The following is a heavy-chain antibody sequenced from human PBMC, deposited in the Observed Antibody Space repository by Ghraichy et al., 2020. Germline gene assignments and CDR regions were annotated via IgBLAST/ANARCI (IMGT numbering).Heavy chain of an antibody. CDR3: ARHYQWLRSAFDI. V-gene: IGHV4-59*08. D-gene: IGHD5-12*01. CDR1: GGSISSYY. CDR2: IYYSGST. J-gene: IGHJ3*02. Sequence: SQTLSLTCTVSGGSISSYYWSWIRQPPGKGLEWIGYIYYSGSTNYNPSLKSRVTISVDTSKNQFSLKLSSVTAADTAVYYCARHYQWLRSAFDIWGQGTMVTVSS.